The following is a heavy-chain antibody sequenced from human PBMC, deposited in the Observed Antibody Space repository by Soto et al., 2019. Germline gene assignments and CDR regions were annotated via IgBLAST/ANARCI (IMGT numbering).Heavy chain of an antibody. J-gene: IGHJ4*02. D-gene: IGHD1-7*01. CDR1: GGSISSGGYY. CDR3: ARTTPLRITGTTFDY. Sequence: PSETLSLTCTVSGGSISSGGYYWSWIRQHPGKGLEWIGYIYYSGSTYYNPSLKSRVTISVDTSKNQFSLKLSSVTVADTAVYYCARTTPLRITGTTFDYWGQGTLVTVSS. V-gene: IGHV4-31*03. CDR2: IYYSGST.